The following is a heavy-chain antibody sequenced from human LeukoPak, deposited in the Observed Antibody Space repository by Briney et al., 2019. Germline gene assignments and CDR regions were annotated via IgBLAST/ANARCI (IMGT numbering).Heavy chain of an antibody. CDR3: ARDRRCGGWFDP. D-gene: IGHD4/OR15-4a*01. J-gene: IGHJ5*02. CDR1: GYSISSGYY. V-gene: IGHV4-38-2*02. Sequence: SETLSLTCTVSGYSISSGYYWGWIRPPPGKGLEWIGSIYHSGSTYYNPSLKSRVTISVDTSKNQFSLKLSSVTAADTAVYYCARDRRCGGWFDPSGQGTLVTVSS. CDR2: IYHSGST.